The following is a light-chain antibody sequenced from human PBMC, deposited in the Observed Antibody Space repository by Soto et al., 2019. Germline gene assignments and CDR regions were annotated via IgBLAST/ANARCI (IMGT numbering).Light chain of an antibody. V-gene: IGKV1-5*01. Sequence: DIHMTQSPSTLSASVGDRVTISCRASQNIFTYLAWYKQKPGKAPKLLIFDASTLQSGVPPRFSGSGSGTEFGPTISSVQTDDFSTYYGQHYTLYSASFGPGT. CDR2: DAS. CDR1: QNIFTY. J-gene: IGKJ3*01. CDR3: QHYTLYSAS.